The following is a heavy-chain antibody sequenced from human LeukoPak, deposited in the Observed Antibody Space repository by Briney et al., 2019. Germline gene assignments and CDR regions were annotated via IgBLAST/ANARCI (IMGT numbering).Heavy chain of an antibody. V-gene: IGHV1-2*02. CDR2: INPNRGGT. D-gene: IGHD3-22*01. J-gene: IGHJ3*02. CDR3: ARATMIVVIADAFDI. Sequence: ASVKVSCKASGYTFTGYYMNWVRQAPGPGLEWRGWINPNRGGTDYAQKFQGRVTMTRDTSISTAYMELSRLRSDDTAVYYCARATMIVVIADAFDIWGQGTMVTVSS. CDR1: GYTFTGYY.